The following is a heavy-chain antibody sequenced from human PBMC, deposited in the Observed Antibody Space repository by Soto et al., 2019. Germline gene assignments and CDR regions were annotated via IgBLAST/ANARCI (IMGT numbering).Heavy chain of an antibody. V-gene: IGHV1-69*12. J-gene: IGHJ2*01. D-gene: IGHD6-19*01. CDR2: IIPIFGRA. CDR1: GGTFSSYA. CDR3: AQTLGLAVAGPGRFDL. Sequence: QVQLVQSGAEVKKPGSSVKVSCKASGGTFSSYAISWVRQAHGQGLEWMGGIIPIFGRANYAQKFQGRVTITAAASTSTAYMELSSLRSEDTAVYYCAQTLGLAVAGPGRFDLWGRGTRVTFSS.